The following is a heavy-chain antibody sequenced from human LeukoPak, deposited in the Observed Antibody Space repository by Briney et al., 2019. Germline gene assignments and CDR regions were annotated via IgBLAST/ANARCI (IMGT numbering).Heavy chain of an antibody. D-gene: IGHD5-18*01. V-gene: IGHV5-51*01. Sequence: GASLKISCKGSGYSFTSYWIGWVRQMPGKGLEWMGIIYPGDSDTRYSPSFQGQVTISADKSISTAYLQWSSLKASDTAMYYCARLKDEYSYGWDVFDLWGQGTRVTVSS. CDR2: IYPGDSDT. J-gene: IGHJ3*01. CDR1: GYSFTSYW. CDR3: ARLKDEYSYGWDVFDL.